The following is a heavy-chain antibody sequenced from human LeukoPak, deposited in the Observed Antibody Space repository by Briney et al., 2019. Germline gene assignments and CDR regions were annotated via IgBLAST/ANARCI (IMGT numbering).Heavy chain of an antibody. CDR2: IYTSGST. J-gene: IGHJ4*02. Sequence: SETLSLTCTVSGGSISSYYWSWIRQPAGKGLEWIGRIYTSGSTNYNPSLKSRVTMSVDTSKNQFSLRLSSLTAADTAVYYCARTSVTTAFDYWGLGTLVTVSS. D-gene: IGHD4-17*01. V-gene: IGHV4-4*07. CDR1: GGSISSYY. CDR3: ARTSVTTAFDY.